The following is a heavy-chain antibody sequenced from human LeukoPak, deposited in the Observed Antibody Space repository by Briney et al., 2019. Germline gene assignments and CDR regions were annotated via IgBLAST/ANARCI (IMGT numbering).Heavy chain of an antibody. CDR2: ITGGDGTP. CDR3: AKGADRFGEFDY. V-gene: IGHV3-23*01. Sequence: GGSLRLSCAASGFSFTTYAMSWVRQAPGKGLEWVSGITGGDGTPFNAVSVKGRFSISRDDSTNTLFLQMNSLRAEDTATYYCAKGADRFGEFDYWGQGALVTVSS. CDR1: GFSFTTYA. J-gene: IGHJ4*02. D-gene: IGHD3-10*01.